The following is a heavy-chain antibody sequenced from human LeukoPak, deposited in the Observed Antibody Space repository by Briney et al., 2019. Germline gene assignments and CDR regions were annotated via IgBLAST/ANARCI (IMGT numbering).Heavy chain of an antibody. D-gene: IGHD4-17*01. CDR2: ISSSSSYI. Sequence: GGSLRLSCAASGFTFSSYSMNWVRQAPGKGLEWVSSISSSSSYIYYADSVKGRFTISRDNAKNSLYLQMNSLRAEDTAVYYCARAYGDYVYYAFDIWGQGTMVTVSS. CDR1: GFTFSSYS. J-gene: IGHJ3*02. CDR3: ARAYGDYVYYAFDI. V-gene: IGHV3-21*01.